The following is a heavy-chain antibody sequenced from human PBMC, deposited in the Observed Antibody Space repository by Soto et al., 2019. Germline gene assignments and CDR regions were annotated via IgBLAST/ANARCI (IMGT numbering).Heavy chain of an antibody. CDR1: RGSVSSGTNY. CDR3: ARHEAGWYFAS. V-gene: IGHV4-39*01. CDR2: IYYSGST. Sequence: XTLSLTCTVSRGSVSSGTNYWAWIRQPPGKGLEWIANIYYSGSTFYNPSLKSRVTISLDTSKNQFSLTLRSVTSACTAVYYCARHEAGWYFASWGQGTLGTVSS. D-gene: IGHD6-25*01. J-gene: IGHJ4*02.